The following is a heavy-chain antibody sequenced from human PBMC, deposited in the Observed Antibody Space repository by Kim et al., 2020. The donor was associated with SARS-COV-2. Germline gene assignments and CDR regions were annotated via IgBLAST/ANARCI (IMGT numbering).Heavy chain of an antibody. V-gene: IGHV3-30*18. CDR2: SYDGSNK. D-gene: IGHD3-10*01. Sequence: SYDGSNKYYADSVKGRFTISRDNSKNTLYLQMNSLRAEDTAVYYCAKLYYWGQGTLVTVSS. J-gene: IGHJ4*02. CDR3: AKLYY.